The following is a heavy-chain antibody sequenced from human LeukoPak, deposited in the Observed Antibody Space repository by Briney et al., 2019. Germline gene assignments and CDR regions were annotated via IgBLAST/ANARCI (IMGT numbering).Heavy chain of an antibody. CDR3: ARGEGYSNYFPSFTFNY. J-gene: IGHJ4*02. CDR1: GGTFNTYG. D-gene: IGHD4-11*01. CDR2: IIPIFGTA. Sequence: SVKVSCKASGGTFNTYGISWVRQAPGQGLEWMGGIIPIFGTANYAQKFQGRVTITADESTSTAYMELSSLRSEDTAVYYCARGEGYSNYFPSFTFNYWGQGTLVTVSS. V-gene: IGHV1-69*01.